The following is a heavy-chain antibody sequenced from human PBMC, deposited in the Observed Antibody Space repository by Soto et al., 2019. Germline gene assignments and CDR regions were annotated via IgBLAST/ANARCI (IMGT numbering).Heavy chain of an antibody. CDR1: GGSISSGGYY. CDR2: IYYSGST. D-gene: IGHD2-2*02. Sequence: QVQLQESGPGLVKPSQTLSLTCTVSGGSISSGGYYWSWIRQHPGKGLEWIGYIYYSGSTYYNPSLKSRVTISVDTSKNQFSLKLSSVTAADTAVYYCARAPEDTVVVPAALPEGWFDPWGQGTLVTVSS. V-gene: IGHV4-31*03. CDR3: ARAPEDTVVVPAALPEGWFDP. J-gene: IGHJ5*02.